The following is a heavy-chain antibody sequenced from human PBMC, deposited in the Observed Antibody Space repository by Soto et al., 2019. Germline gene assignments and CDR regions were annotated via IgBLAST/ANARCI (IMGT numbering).Heavy chain of an antibody. CDR3: ARDQNSSGYLDY. Sequence: SETLSLTCTVSGGSISSHYWSWIRQPPGKGLEWIGYIYYSGFTDYNPSLKSRVTISEDTSKNQFSLRLTSVTAADTAVYYCARDQNSSGYLDYWGQGIPVTVSS. J-gene: IGHJ4*02. CDR1: GGSISSHY. CDR2: IYYSGFT. V-gene: IGHV4-59*11. D-gene: IGHD3-22*01.